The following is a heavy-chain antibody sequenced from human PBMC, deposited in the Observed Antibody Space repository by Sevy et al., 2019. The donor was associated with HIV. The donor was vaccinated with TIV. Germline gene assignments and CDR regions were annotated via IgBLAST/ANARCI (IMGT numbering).Heavy chain of an antibody. CDR1: GDSVSSNSAA. Sequence: SQTLSLTCAISGDSVSSNSAAWNWIRQSPSRGLEWLGRTYYRSKWYNDYAVSVKSRITINPDTSKNQFSLQLNSVTPEDTAVYYCARRGALGSSSWYTWFDPWDQGTLVTVSS. CDR3: ARRGALGSSSWYTWFDP. J-gene: IGHJ5*02. V-gene: IGHV6-1*01. D-gene: IGHD6-13*01. CDR2: TYYRSKWYN.